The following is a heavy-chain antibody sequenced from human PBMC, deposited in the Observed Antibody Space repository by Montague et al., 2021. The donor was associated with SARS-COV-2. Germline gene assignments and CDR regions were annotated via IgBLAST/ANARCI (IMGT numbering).Heavy chain of an antibody. V-gene: IGHV4-61*09. CDR2: IYTSGST. J-gene: IGHJ6*02. CDR1: GGSISSGNYY. D-gene: IGHD1-26*01. Sequence: TLPLTCTVSGGSISSGNYYWSWIRQPAGKGLEWIGHIYTSGSTNYNPSLKSRVTISVHTSNNQFSLKLSSVTAADTAVHYCARESGSPTYYFYYGVDVWGQGTTVTVSS. CDR3: ARESGSPTYYFYYGVDV.